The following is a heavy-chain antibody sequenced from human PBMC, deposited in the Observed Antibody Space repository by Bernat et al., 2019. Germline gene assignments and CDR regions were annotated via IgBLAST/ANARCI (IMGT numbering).Heavy chain of an antibody. D-gene: IGHD2-15*01. CDR1: GYTFTSYY. V-gene: IGHV1-46*01. CDR3: ARARGIRLEVNWFDP. J-gene: IGHJ5*02. CDR2: IYPSGGST. Sequence: QVQLVQSGAEVKKPGASVKVSCKASGYTFTSYYMHWVRQAPGQGLEWMGIIYPSGGSTSYAQKFQGRVTMTRDTSTSTVYMELSSLRSEDTAVYYCARARGIRLEVNWFDPWGQGTLVTVSS.